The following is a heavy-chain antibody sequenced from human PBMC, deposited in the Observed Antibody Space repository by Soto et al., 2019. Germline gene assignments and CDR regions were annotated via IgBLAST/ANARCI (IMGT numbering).Heavy chain of an antibody. CDR1: GVSFSGYY. Sequence: SETLSLTCAVYGVSFSGYYWSWIRQPPGKGLEWIGEINHSGSTNYNPSLKSRVTISVDTSKNQFSLKLSSVTAADTAVYYCARETKYCSSTSCYEGWFDPWGQGTLVTVSS. V-gene: IGHV4-34*01. J-gene: IGHJ5*02. D-gene: IGHD2-2*01. CDR2: INHSGST. CDR3: ARETKYCSSTSCYEGWFDP.